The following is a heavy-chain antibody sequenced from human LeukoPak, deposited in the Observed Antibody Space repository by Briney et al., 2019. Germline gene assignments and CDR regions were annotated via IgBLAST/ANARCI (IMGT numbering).Heavy chain of an antibody. CDR1: GFTFDDYA. CDR2: ISWNSGSI. D-gene: IGHD6-19*01. Sequence: PGGSLRLSCAASGFTFDDYAMHWVRQAPGKGLEWVSGISWNSGSIGYADSVKGRFTISRDNAKNSLYLQMNSLRAEDMALYYCAKTLAVAGRLRYFDLWGRGTLVTVSS. J-gene: IGHJ2*01. CDR3: AKTLAVAGRLRYFDL. V-gene: IGHV3-9*03.